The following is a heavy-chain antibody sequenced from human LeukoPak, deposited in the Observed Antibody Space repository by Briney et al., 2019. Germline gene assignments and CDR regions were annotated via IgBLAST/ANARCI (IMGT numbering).Heavy chain of an antibody. CDR3: ARGGDYYDSSGSPTPDY. CDR1: GGSISSGGYY. J-gene: IGHJ4*02. V-gene: IGHV4-31*03. D-gene: IGHD3-22*01. CDR2: IYYSGST. Sequence: PSETLSLTCTVSGGSISSGGYYWSWIRQHPGKGLEWIGYIYYSGSTYYNPSLKSRVTISVDTSKNQFSLKLSSVTAADTAVYYCARGGDYYDSSGSPTPDYWGQGTLVTVSS.